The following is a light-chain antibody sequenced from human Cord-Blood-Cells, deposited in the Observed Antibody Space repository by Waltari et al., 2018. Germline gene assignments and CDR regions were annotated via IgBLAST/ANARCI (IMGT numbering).Light chain of an antibody. V-gene: IGLV2-14*01. CDR3: SSYTSSSTLNWV. CDR1: SSDARGYNY. J-gene: IGLJ3*02. Sequence: QTALTQPASVSGSPGQSITISCTGTSSDARGYNYVSWYHPPPGKAPKLMIYDVSNRPSGVSNLFSGSKSGNTASLTISGLQAEDEADYYCSSYTSSSTLNWVFGGGTKLTVL. CDR2: DVS.